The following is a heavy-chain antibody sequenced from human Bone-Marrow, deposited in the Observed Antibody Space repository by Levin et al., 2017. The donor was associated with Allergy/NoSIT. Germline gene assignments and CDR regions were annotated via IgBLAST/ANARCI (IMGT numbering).Heavy chain of an antibody. CDR3: SRLDGPWRWFDP. V-gene: IGHV3-49*04. CDR2: IRTKPSGGTT. CDR1: GFTFSEYT. J-gene: IGHJ5*02. D-gene: IGHD3-9*01. Sequence: GESLKISCAGSGFTFSEYTINWVRQAPGKGLEWVGFIRTKPSGGTTEYAASVRGRFTISRDDSKSTASLQMNSLKIEDTAVYYCSRLDGPWRWFDPWGQGTLLTVSS.